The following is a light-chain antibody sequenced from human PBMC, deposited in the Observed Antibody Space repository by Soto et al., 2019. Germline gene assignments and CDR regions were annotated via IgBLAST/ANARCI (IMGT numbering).Light chain of an antibody. V-gene: IGKV3-20*01. Sequence: ELVLTQSPGTLSLSPGARATLSCRATQTISTVYLAWYQQKVVQAPRLLIYGASNRATGIPDRFSGSGSGTDFTRTINRLQPEDFAVYYCQRSGRSPYTFGQGTKLEI. CDR1: QTISTVY. CDR2: GAS. J-gene: IGKJ2*01. CDR3: QRSGRSPYT.